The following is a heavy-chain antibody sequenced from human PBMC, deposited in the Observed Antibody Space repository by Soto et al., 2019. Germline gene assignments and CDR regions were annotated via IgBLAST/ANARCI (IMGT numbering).Heavy chain of an antibody. J-gene: IGHJ6*03. CDR2: INEDSSYI. CDR1: GFDFSSYS. V-gene: IGHV3-21*01. CDR3: VRDFGWYFRSGDMDV. D-gene: IGHD3-3*01. Sequence: EVHLVESGGGLVKPGGSLRLSCAASGFDFSSYSMNWVRQAPGKGLEWVSSINEDSSYIYYAHSLRGRFTFSRDNAKESLYLQMNSLRAEDTAVYYFVRDFGWYFRSGDMDVWGDGATVTVSS.